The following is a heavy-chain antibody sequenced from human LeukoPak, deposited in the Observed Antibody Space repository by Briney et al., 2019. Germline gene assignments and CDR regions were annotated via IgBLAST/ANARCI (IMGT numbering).Heavy chain of an antibody. J-gene: IGHJ4*02. CDR2: IIPILGIA. Sequence: GASVKISCKASGGTFSSYAISWVRQAPGQGLEWMGRIIPILGIANYAQKFQGRVTITADKSTSTAYMELSSLRSEDTAVYYCARAADYGDFDYWGQGTLVTVSS. D-gene: IGHD4-17*01. V-gene: IGHV1-69*04. CDR3: ARAADYGDFDY. CDR1: GGTFSSYA.